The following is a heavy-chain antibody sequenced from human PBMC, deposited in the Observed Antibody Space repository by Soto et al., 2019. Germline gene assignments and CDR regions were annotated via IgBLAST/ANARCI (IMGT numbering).Heavy chain of an antibody. V-gene: IGHV3-30*18. CDR3: AKEVKCGGHDDFDI. Sequence: GGSLRLWCAASGFTFIGDFMHFVRQAPGKGLEWVAVISYDGSNKYYADSVKGRFTISRDNSKNTLYLQMNSLRAEETAVYYCAKEVKCGGHDDFDIWGKGKLVHVSS. CDR1: GFTFIGDF. CDR2: ISYDGSNK. D-gene: IGHD3-22*01. J-gene: IGHJ3*02.